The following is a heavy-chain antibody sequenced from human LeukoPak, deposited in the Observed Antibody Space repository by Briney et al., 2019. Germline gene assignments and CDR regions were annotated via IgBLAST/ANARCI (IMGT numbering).Heavy chain of an antibody. Sequence: GASVKVSCKASGYTFTSYDINWMRQATGQGLEWMGWMNPNSGNTGYAQKFQGRVTMTRNTSISTAYMELSSLRSEDTAVYYCARGGGYYDFWSGYYSDNWFDPWGQGTLVTVSS. CDR1: GYTFTSYD. CDR2: MNPNSGNT. V-gene: IGHV1-8*01. J-gene: IGHJ5*02. D-gene: IGHD3-3*01. CDR3: ARGGGYYDFWSGYYSDNWFDP.